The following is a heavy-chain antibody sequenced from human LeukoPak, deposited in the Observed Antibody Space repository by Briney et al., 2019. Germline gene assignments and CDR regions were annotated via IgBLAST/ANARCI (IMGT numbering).Heavy chain of an antibody. V-gene: IGHV1-58*01. D-gene: IGHD1-26*01. CDR2: IVVGSGNT. J-gene: IGHJ3*02. CDR1: GFTFTSSA. CDR3: AADQGVGATLDAFDI. Sequence: SVKVSCKASGFTFTSSAVQWVRQARGQRLEWIGWIVVGSGNTNYAQKFQERVTITRDMSTSTAYMELSSLRSEDTAVYYCAADQGVGATLDAFDIWGQGTMVTVSS.